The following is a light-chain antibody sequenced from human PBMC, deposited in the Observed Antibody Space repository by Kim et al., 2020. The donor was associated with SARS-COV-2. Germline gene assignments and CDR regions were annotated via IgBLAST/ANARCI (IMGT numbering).Light chain of an antibody. V-gene: IGLV3-19*01. Sequence: SSELTQDPAVSVALGQTVRITCQGDSLRSYYASWYQQKPGQAPVLVIYGKNNWPSGIPDRFSGSSSGNTASLTITGAQAEDEADYYCNSRDSSGNHPFGTGTKVTVL. CDR3: NSRDSSGNHP. CDR1: SLRSYY. J-gene: IGLJ1*01. CDR2: GKN.